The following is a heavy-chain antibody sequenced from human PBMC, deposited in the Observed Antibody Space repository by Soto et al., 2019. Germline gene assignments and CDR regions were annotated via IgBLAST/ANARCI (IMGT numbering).Heavy chain of an antibody. CDR1: GYTFTSYD. V-gene: IGHV1-3*01. J-gene: IGHJ4*02. CDR3: ARDDSGFSGSHYIDYFNY. Sequence: ASVKVSCKASGYTFTSYDINWVRQATGQGLEWMGWINGGNGNTYYSEHFQGRVTITRDTSAGTVYMQLSSLTSEDTAVYYCARDDSGFSGSHYIDYFNYWGQGALVTVSS. CDR2: INGGNGNT. D-gene: IGHD1-26*01.